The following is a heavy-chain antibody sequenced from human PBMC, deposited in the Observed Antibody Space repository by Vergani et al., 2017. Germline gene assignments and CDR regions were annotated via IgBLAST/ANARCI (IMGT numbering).Heavy chain of an antibody. J-gene: IGHJ4*02. V-gene: IGHV3-11*01. D-gene: IGHD6-19*01. CDR3: ARGGPSSSGLDY. Sequence: QVQLQESGPGLVKPSGTLSLTCTVSGGSISSYYMSWIRQAPGKGLEWVSYISSSGSTIYYADSVKGRFTISRDNAKNSLYLQMNSLRAEDTAVYYCARGGPSSSGLDYWGQGTLVTVSS. CDR1: GGSISSYY. CDR2: ISSSGSTI.